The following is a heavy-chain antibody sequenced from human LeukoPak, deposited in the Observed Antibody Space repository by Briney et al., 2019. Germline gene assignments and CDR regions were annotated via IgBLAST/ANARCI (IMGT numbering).Heavy chain of an antibody. Sequence: SETLSLTCTVSGGSISSYDWSWIRQPPGKGLEWIGYIYYSGSTNYNPSLKSRVTISVDTSKNQFSLKLSSVTAADTAMYYCARVSGYDWESFYDYWGQGSLVTVSS. CDR1: GGSISSYD. CDR2: IYYSGST. CDR3: ARVSGYDWESFYDY. J-gene: IGHJ4*02. V-gene: IGHV4-59*01. D-gene: IGHD5-12*01.